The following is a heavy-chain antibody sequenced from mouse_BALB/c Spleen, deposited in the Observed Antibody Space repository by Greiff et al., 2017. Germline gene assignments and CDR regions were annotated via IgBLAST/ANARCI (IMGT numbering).Heavy chain of an antibody. CDR1: GFNIKDYY. CDR3: ARYGYGSSPFAY. Sequence: EVKLMESGAELVRPGALVKLSCKASGFNIKDYYMHWVKQRPEQGLEWIGWIDPENGNTIYDPKFQGKASITADTSSNTAYLQLSSLTSEDTAVYYCARYGYGSSPFAYWGQGTLVTVSA. CDR2: IDPENGNT. J-gene: IGHJ3*01. D-gene: IGHD1-1*01. V-gene: IGHV14-1*02.